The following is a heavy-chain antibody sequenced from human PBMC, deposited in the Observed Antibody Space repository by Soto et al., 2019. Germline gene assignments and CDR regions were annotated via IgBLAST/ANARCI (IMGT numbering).Heavy chain of an antibody. CDR2: IFYSGTT. V-gene: IGHV4-31*03. D-gene: IGHD4-4*01. CDR1: GGSISNGAYY. CDR3: ARAVTFNYYGMDV. Sequence: QVQLQESGPGLVKPSQTLSLTCTVSGGSISNGAYYWSWIRQDPGKGLEWIGYIFYSGTTYYSPSLKSRVTISVETSSNRFSLKLNSVTAADTAVYYCARAVTFNYYGMDVWGQGTTVTVSS. J-gene: IGHJ6*02.